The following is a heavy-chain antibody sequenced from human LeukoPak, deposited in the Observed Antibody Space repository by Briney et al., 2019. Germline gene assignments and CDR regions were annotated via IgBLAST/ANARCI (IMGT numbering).Heavy chain of an antibody. J-gene: IGHJ3*02. Sequence: GESLKISCKGSGYSFTSYWIGWVCQMPGKGLEWMGIIYPGDSDTRYSPSFQGQVTISADKSISTAYLQWSSLKASDTAMYYCARQDYYDSSGYSSGVQTPGAFDIWGQGTMVTVSS. CDR1: GYSFTSYW. D-gene: IGHD3-22*01. CDR3: ARQDYYDSSGYSSGVQTPGAFDI. V-gene: IGHV5-51*01. CDR2: IYPGDSDT.